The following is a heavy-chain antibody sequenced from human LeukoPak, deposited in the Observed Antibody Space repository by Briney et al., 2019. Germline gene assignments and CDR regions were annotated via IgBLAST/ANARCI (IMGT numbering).Heavy chain of an antibody. D-gene: IGHD3-10*01. J-gene: IGHJ4*02. CDR1: GDSNSTYY. V-gene: IGHV4-59*01. CDR2: IYYRVTS. CDR3: ARAVGGDGSGSL. Sequence: PSETLSLTCTVSGDSNSTYYWSWIRQPPGKGLEWIGYIYYRVTSDYNPSLKSRVTMSVDMSTRQISLKLSSVTAADTAVYYCARAVGGDGSGSLWGPGTLVTVSS.